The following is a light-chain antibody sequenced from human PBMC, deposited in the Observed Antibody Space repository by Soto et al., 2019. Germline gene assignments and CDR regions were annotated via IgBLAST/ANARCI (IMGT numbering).Light chain of an antibody. J-gene: IGKJ1*01. V-gene: IGKV3-15*01. CDR3: QQYNNWPRT. CDR2: GAS. CDR1: QSVSSN. Sequence: EIVMTQSPAILSVSPGERATLSCRASQSVSSNLAWYQQKPGQAPRLLIYGASTRATGVPARFSGSASGTEFTLTISSLQSEDFAVYYCQQYNNWPRTFGQGTKVEIK.